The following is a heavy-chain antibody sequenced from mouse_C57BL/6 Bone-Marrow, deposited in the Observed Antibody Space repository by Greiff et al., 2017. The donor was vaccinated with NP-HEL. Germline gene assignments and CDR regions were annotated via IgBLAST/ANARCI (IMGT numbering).Heavy chain of an antibody. Sequence: VQLVESGPELVKPGASVKISCKASGYAFSSSWMNWVKQRPGKGLEWIGRIYPGDGDTNYNGKFKGKATLTADKSSSTAYMQLSSLTSEDSAVYFCARNYSNSYYAMDYWGQGTSVTVSS. CDR2: IYPGDGDT. CDR3: ARNYSNSYYAMDY. J-gene: IGHJ4*01. D-gene: IGHD2-5*01. CDR1: GYAFSSSW. V-gene: IGHV1-82*01.